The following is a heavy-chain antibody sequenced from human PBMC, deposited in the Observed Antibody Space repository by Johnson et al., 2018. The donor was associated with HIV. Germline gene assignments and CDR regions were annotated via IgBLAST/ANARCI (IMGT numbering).Heavy chain of an antibody. Sequence: EVQLVESGGGLVKPGGSLRLSCAASGFNFSDYYMSWIRQAPGKGLEWVGRIKSKTDGGTTDYAAPVKGRFTISRDDSKNTLYLQMNSLKTEDTAVYYCTTGFTLLVPDAFDIWGQGTMVTVSS. V-gene: IGHV3-15*01. CDR2: IKSKTDGGTT. J-gene: IGHJ3*02. D-gene: IGHD6-13*01. CDR1: GFNFSDYY. CDR3: TTGFTLLVPDAFDI.